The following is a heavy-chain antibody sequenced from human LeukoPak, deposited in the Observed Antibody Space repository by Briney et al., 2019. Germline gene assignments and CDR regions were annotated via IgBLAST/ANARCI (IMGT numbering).Heavy chain of an antibody. CDR1: VFTFRVYY. CDR2: ISSSGSTI. Sequence: GGSLRLSSAASVFTFRVYYMSCMRQAPRKGVEWVSYISSSGSTIYYADAVKGRFTMCRDNAKNSLYLQMNSPRGEDTAVYYCARLGGSYPRDYYYYYMDVWGKGTTVTISS. D-gene: IGHD1-26*01. CDR3: ARLGGSYPRDYYYYYMDV. J-gene: IGHJ6*03. V-gene: IGHV3-11*01.